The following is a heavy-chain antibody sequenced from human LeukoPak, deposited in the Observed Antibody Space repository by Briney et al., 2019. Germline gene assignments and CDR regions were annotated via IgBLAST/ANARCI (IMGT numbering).Heavy chain of an antibody. CDR1: GGSISSYY. Sequence: PSETLSLTRTVSGGSISSYYWSWIRQPPGKGLEWIGNIYYSGSTYYNPSLKSRVSISVDTSKNQFSLKLTSVTAADTAVYYCARAPEYGLYYFDYWGQGTLVTVSS. D-gene: IGHD1-14*01. J-gene: IGHJ4*02. CDR3: ARAPEYGLYYFDY. CDR2: IYYSGST. V-gene: IGHV4-59*12.